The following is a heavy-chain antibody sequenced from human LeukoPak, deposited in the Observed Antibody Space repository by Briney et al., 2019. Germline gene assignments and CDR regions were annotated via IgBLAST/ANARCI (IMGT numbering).Heavy chain of an antibody. CDR1: GFTVSSNY. V-gene: IGHV3-53*05. CDR2: IYSGGNT. J-gene: IGHJ3*02. CDR3: AKGGSSPPFAI. D-gene: IGHD6-6*01. Sequence: GGSLRLSCAASGFTVSSNYMSWVRQAPGKGLEWVSVIYSGGNTYYADSVKGRFTISRDNSKNTLYLQMNSLRAEDTAVYYCAKGGSSPPFAIWGQGTMVTVSS.